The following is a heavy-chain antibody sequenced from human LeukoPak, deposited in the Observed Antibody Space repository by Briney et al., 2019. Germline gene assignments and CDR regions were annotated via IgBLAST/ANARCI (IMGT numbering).Heavy chain of an antibody. V-gene: IGHV1-69*04. J-gene: IGHJ4*02. CDR2: IIPMLDIA. CDR3: ARDIGSGYYDY. D-gene: IGHD3-22*01. CDR1: GGTFTSYT. Sequence: GASVKVSCKGSGGTFTSYTISWVRQAPGQGLEWMGRIIPMLDIADYAQKLQGRVTMTTDTSTSTAYVELRSLRSDDTAVYYCARDIGSGYYDYWGQGTLVTVSS.